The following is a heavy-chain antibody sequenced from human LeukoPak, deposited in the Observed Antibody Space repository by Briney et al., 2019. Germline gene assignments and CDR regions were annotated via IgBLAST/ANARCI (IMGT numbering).Heavy chain of an antibody. CDR2: IKQDGSEK. CDR1: GFTFSSYW. D-gene: IGHD3-22*01. V-gene: IGHV3-7*01. Sequence: GGSLRLSCAASGFTFSSYWMHWVRQAPGKGLEWVANIKQDGSEKYYVDSVKGRFTISRDNAKNSLYLQMNSLRAEDTAVYSCVRDGDASGYTNWGQGTLVTVSS. J-gene: IGHJ4*02. CDR3: VRDGDASGYTN.